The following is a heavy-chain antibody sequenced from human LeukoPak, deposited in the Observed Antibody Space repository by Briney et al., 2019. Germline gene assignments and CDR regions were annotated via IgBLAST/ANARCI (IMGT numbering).Heavy chain of an antibody. CDR1: GGSISSYY. J-gene: IGHJ4*02. Sequence: SETLSLTCTVSGGSISSYYWSWIRQPPGMGLEWIGYIYYIGSTNYNPSLKSRVTISVDTSKNQFSLKLSSVTAADTAVYYCARAQRGLPFDYWGQGTLVTVSS. V-gene: IGHV4-59*01. CDR2: IYYIGST. D-gene: IGHD4-11*01. CDR3: ARAQRGLPFDY.